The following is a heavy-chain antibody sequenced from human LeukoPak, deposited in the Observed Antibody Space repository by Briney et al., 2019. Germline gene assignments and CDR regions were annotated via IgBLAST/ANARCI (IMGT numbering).Heavy chain of an antibody. CDR2: ISNNGGYT. V-gene: IGHV3-23*01. CDR1: GFTFSSSA. CDR3: ARTGIYSGSYSPWFDP. Sequence: GGSLRLSCAASGFTFSSSAMSWVRQAPGKGLEWVSAISNNGGYTYYADSVQGRFTISRDNSKSTLCLQMNSLRAEDTAVYYCARTGIYSGSYSPWFDPWGQGTLVTVSP. D-gene: IGHD1-26*01. J-gene: IGHJ5*02.